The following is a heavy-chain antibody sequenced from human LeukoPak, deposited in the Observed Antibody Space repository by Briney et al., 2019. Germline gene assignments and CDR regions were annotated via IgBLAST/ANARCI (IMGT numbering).Heavy chain of an antibody. D-gene: IGHD6-13*01. V-gene: IGHV4-39*07. Sequence: PSETLSLTCIVSGGSISSSSSYWGWIRQPPGKGLEWIGSISYGGSPYYTPSLKSRVSISVDTSKNQFSLKLRSVTAADTAVYYCARDRHGYSSSWSFDIWGQGTLVTVSS. CDR2: ISYGGSP. J-gene: IGHJ4*02. CDR1: GGSISSSSSY. CDR3: ARDRHGYSSSWSFDI.